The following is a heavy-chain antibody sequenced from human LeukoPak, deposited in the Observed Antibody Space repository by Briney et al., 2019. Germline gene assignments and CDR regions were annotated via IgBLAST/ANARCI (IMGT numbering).Heavy chain of an antibody. CDR3: ANMMGYYYDSSGLGFDY. CDR2: MSGSGGST. D-gene: IGHD3-22*01. CDR1: GFTFSSYA. J-gene: IGHJ4*02. Sequence: PGGSLRLSCAASGFTFSSYAMSWVRQAPGKGLGWVSVMSGSGGSTDYADSAKGRFTISRDNSKNTLYLQMKSLRAEDTAVYYCANMMGYYYDSSGLGFDYWGQGTLVTVSS. V-gene: IGHV3-23*01.